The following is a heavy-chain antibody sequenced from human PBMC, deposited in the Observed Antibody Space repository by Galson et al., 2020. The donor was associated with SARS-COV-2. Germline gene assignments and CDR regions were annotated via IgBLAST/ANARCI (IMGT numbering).Heavy chain of an antibody. Sequence: SETLSLTCVVSGDSVTSRSYFWGWIRQPPGKGLEWIGSSHYSGKVSYAPSLKGRVTISVDTSKNQFSLRLNSVTAADTAVYYCARQSIAIELWLEGGDWFDPWGQGTLVTVSS. J-gene: IGHJ5*02. CDR2: SHYSGKV. V-gene: IGHV4-39*01. D-gene: IGHD3-9*01. CDR1: GDSVTSRSYF. CDR3: ARQSIAIELWLEGGDWFDP.